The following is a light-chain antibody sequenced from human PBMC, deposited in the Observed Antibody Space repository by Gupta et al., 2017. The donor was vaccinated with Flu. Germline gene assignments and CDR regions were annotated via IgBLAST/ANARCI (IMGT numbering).Light chain of an antibody. J-gene: IGLJ3*02. CDR3: QVWDMGSDHEV. CDR1: NIRTKS. V-gene: IGLV3-21*03. CDR2: DDS. Sequence: SYVLTQPTSVSVAPEKTARSTCGGDNIRTKSVHWYRQRPFLAPVLVVYDDSSRPSGFPERFSGSNSGNTATMTISRVEAGDEADYYCQVWDMGSDHEVFGGGTKLTVL.